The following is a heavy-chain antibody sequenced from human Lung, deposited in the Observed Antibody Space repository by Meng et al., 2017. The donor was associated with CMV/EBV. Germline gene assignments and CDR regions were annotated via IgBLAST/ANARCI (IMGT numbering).Heavy chain of an antibody. V-gene: IGHV4-4*02. CDR1: GASVSSSNW. D-gene: IGHD6-19*01. CDR3: ARVGQWLPIDY. Sequence: QVSPRGEGPGPVKTSGTRALTEAVAGASVSSSNWWRWVRQPPGKGLEWIGEIYHSGSTNYNPSLKSRVTISVDKSKNQFSLNLSSVTAADTAVYYCARVGQWLPIDYWGQGTLVTVSS. J-gene: IGHJ4*02. CDR2: IYHSGST.